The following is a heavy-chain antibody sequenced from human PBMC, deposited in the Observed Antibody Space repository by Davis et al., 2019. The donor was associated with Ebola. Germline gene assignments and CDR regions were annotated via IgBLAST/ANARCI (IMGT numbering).Heavy chain of an antibody. J-gene: IGHJ4*02. CDR2: IIPILGLA. Sequence: SVKVSCKASGGTFSSYTISWVRQAPGHGLEWMGRIIPILGLANYAQKFQGRVTITADKSTSTAYMDLSSLRSEDTAIYYCASRLTTVTTVFDYWGQGTQVTVSS. V-gene: IGHV1-69*02. CDR1: GGTFSSYT. CDR3: ASRLTTVTTVFDY. D-gene: IGHD4-11*01.